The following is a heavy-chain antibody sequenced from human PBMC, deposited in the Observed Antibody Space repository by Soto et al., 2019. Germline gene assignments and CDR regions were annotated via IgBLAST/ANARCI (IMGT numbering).Heavy chain of an antibody. D-gene: IGHD3-16*01. CDR1: GYTFNTYA. J-gene: IGHJ4*02. CDR2: ISAYDGHT. V-gene: IGHV1-18*01. Sequence: QVQLVQSGGEVKRPGASVRVSCKASGYTFNTYAISWVRQAPGQGLEWMGWISAYDGHTDYAQKFQGRVTMTRDTSTNTISMELRGLRSDDTAVYYCARGRTWGARDFDYWGQGTLVTVSS. CDR3: ARGRTWGARDFDY.